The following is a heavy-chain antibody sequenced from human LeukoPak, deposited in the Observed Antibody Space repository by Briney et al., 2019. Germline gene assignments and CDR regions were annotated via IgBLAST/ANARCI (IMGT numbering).Heavy chain of an antibody. CDR3: ASYRVLLWFGESTDY. D-gene: IGHD3-10*01. CDR2: INSSDNTI. J-gene: IGHJ4*02. CDR1: GFAFSTYE. V-gene: IGHV3-48*03. Sequence: GGSLRLSCAASGFAFSTYEMNWVRQAPGKGLEWVSYINSSDNTIYYADSVKGRFTISRDNAKNSLYLQMNSLRAEDTAVYYCASYRVLLWFGESTDYWGLGTLVTVSS.